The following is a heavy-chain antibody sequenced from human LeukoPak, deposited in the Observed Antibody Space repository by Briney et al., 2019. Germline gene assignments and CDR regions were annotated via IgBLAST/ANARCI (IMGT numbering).Heavy chain of an antibody. CDR1: GGSFSGYY. CDR2: INHSGST. V-gene: IGHV4-34*01. Sequence: SETLSLTCAVYGGSFSGYYWSWIRQPPGKGLEWIGEINHSGSTNYNPSLKSRVTISVDTSKNQFSLKLSSVTAADTAVYYCARGIGGVAATRFCYYGMDVWGQGTTVTVSS. D-gene: IGHD2-15*01. CDR3: ARGIGGVAATRFCYYGMDV. J-gene: IGHJ6*02.